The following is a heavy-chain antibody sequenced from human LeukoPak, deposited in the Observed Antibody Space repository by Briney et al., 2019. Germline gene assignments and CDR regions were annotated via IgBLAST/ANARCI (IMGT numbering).Heavy chain of an antibody. CDR2: IYYSGST. V-gene: IGHV4-59*12. D-gene: IGHD3-10*01. CDR1: GGSISSYY. Sequence: SETLSLTCTVSGGSISSYYWSWIRQPPGKGLEWIGYIYYSGSTNYNPSLKSRVTISVDTSKNQFSLKLSSVTAADTAVYYCARGRGHYYGSGSYYFGLVYWGQGTLVTVSS. CDR3: ARGRGHYYGSGSYYFGLVY. J-gene: IGHJ4*02.